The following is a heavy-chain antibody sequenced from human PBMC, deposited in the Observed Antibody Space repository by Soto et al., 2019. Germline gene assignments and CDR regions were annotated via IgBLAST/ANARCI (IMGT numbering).Heavy chain of an antibody. Sequence: ASVKVSCPASGYTFTSYDINWVRQATGQGLEWMGWMNPNSGNTGYAQKLQGRVTMTRNTSISTAYIQLSSLRSEDTAVYYGACKEIAAAGIRIDDWGQGPLVTFAS. CDR3: ACKEIAAAGIRIDD. CDR1: GYTFTSYD. V-gene: IGHV1-8*01. J-gene: IGHJ4*02. CDR2: MNPNSGNT. D-gene: IGHD6-13*01.